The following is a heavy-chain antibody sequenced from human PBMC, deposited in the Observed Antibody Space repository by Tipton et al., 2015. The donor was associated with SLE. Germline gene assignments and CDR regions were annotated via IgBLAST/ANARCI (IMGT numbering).Heavy chain of an antibody. V-gene: IGHV3-53*05. Sequence: GSLRLSCAASGFTVSSNYMSWVRQAPGKGLEWVSVIYSGGSTYYADSGKGRFTISRDNSKNTLYLQMNSLRAEDTAVYYCARGGTIIGVASDYWGQGTLVPVSS. CDR1: GFTVSSNY. CDR3: ARGGTIIGVASDY. J-gene: IGHJ4*02. D-gene: IGHD3-3*01. CDR2: IYSGGST.